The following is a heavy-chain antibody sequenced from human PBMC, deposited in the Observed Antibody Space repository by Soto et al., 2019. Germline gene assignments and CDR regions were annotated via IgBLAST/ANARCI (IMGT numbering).Heavy chain of an antibody. CDR3: ARGREVVSARDGMAV. J-gene: IGHJ6*02. CDR2: ISYDGSNK. Sequence: QVQLVESGGGVVQPGRSLRLSCAASGFIFSSYIMYWVRQAPGKGLEWVAAISYDGSNKYYADSVKGRFTISRDNAKKTLYLQMNSLRTEDTAVYYCARGREVVSARDGMAVWGQGTTVTVSS. V-gene: IGHV3-30-3*01. CDR1: GFIFSSYI. D-gene: IGHD2-15*01.